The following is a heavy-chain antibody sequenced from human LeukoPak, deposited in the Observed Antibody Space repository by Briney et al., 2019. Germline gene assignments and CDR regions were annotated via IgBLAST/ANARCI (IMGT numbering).Heavy chain of an antibody. V-gene: IGHV3-15*01. J-gene: IGHJ4*02. CDR3: TTDGLVTMIVVVSGY. D-gene: IGHD3-22*01. CDR1: GFTFSNAW. Sequence: GGSLRLSCAASGFTFSNAWMSWVRQAPGKGLEWVGRIKSKTDGGTTDYAAPVKGRFTISRDDSKNTLYLQMNSLKTEDTAVYYCTTDGLVTMIVVVSGYWGQGTLVTVSS. CDR2: IKSKTDGGTT.